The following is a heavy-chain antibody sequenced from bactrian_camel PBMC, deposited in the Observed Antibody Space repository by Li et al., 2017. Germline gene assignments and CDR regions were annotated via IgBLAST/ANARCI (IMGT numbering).Heavy chain of an antibody. CDR1: GFTFSSHA. J-gene: IGHJ6*01. V-gene: IGHV3S31*01. Sequence: VQLVESGGGLVQPGGSLRLSCAASGFTFSSHAMSWVRQAPGKGLEWVSAIDTGGYMTYYADSVKGRFTISRDNVKNTLYLRLNSLKTEDTAMYYCAEVGRGWLRYLARLVTGARGPRSPSP. CDR3: AEVGRGWLRYLARLVT. CDR2: IDTGGYMT. D-gene: IGHD6*01.